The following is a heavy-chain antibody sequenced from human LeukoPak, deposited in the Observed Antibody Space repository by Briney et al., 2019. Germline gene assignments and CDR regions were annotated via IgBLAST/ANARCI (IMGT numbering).Heavy chain of an antibody. V-gene: IGHV3-33*01. Sequence: PGRSLRLSCAASGVTFSSYGMHWVRQAPGKGLEWVAVIWYDGSKKYHADSVKGRFTISRDNSKNTLYLQMGSLRAEDTAVYYCARAHEYDNSCFVDGIDIWGQGTMVTVSS. CDR1: GVTFSSYG. J-gene: IGHJ3*02. CDR3: ARAHEYDNSCFVDGIDI. D-gene: IGHD3-22*01. CDR2: IWYDGSKK.